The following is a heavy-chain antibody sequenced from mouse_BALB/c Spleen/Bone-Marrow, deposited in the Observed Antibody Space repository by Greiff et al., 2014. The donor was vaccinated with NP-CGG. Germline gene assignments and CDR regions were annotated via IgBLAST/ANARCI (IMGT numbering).Heavy chain of an antibody. CDR3: ARHSDYDYFDY. CDR2: ISNGGSST. Sequence: EVKLMESGGGLVQPGGSLKLSCATSGFTFSDYYMYWVRQTPEKRLEWVAYISNGGSSTYYPDTVKGRFTISRDNAKNTLYLQMSRLKSEDTAMYYCARHSDYDYFDYWGQGTTLTVSS. CDR1: GFTFSDYY. J-gene: IGHJ2*01. D-gene: IGHD2-4*01. V-gene: IGHV5-12*02.